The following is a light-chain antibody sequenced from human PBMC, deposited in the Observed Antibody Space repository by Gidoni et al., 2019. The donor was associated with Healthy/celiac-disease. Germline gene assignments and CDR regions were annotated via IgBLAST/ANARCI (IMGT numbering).Light chain of an antibody. Sequence: SSDLTQPPSVSVSPRQPARITCSGDALPKKYAYWYQQTPGQAPVLVIYKDSERPSGIPERFSGSSSGTTVTLTIRGVQAEDEGDYYGQSADSSGTVVFGGGTKLTVL. CDR2: KDS. CDR1: ALPKKY. CDR3: QSADSSGTVV. J-gene: IGLJ2*01. V-gene: IGLV3-25*03.